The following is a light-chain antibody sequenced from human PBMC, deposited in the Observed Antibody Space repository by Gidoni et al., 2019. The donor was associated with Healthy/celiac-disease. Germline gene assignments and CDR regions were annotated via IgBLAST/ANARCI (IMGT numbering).Light chain of an antibody. CDR1: QSVSSSY. J-gene: IGKJ1*01. CDR3: QQYGSSPPT. Sequence: DIVLTQSRGSLSLSPGERATLSCRASQSVSSSYLAWYQQKPGQAPRLLIYGASSRATGIPDRFSGSGSGTDFTLTISRLEPEDFAVYYCQQYGSSPPTFGQGTKVEIK. CDR2: GAS. V-gene: IGKV3-20*01.